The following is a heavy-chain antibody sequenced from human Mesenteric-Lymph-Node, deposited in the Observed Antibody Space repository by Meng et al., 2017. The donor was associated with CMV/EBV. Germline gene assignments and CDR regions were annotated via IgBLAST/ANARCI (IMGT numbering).Heavy chain of an antibody. J-gene: IGHJ6*02. Sequence: YAISWGRQAPGQGLEWMGGIIPTLGITNYAQNLQDRVTITADKFTSTAYMEVSNLRLEDTAVYYCARGGHDFWSDNLLPYHYGMDVWGQGTTVTVSS. CDR3: ARGGHDFWSDNLLPYHYGMDV. V-gene: IGHV1-69*10. CDR1: YA. D-gene: IGHD3-3*01. CDR2: IIPTLGIT.